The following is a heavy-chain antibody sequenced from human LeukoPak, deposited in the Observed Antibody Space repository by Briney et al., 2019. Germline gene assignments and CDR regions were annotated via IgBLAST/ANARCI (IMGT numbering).Heavy chain of an antibody. D-gene: IGHD3-10*01. Sequence: PGGSRRLSCAASGFSFSIYYMHWVRQAPGKGLAWVSRINSDATETVYADSVRGRFTISRDNAKNTLYLQMNSLRGEDTAVYYCVFYGLGSPRWGQGTLVTVSS. J-gene: IGHJ4*02. CDR2: INSDATET. CDR1: GFSFSIYY. V-gene: IGHV3-74*01. CDR3: VFYGLGSPR.